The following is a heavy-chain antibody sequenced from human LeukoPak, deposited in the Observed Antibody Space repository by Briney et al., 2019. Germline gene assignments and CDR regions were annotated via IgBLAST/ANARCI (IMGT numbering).Heavy chain of an antibody. CDR1: RFTASNNH. J-gene: IGHJ4*02. V-gene: IGHV3-66*01. Sequence: GGSLRLSCVASRFTASNNHMNWVRQAPGKGLEWVSVIYNGDNTYYADSVQGRFTISKDNSKNTLYLQMNSLRPEDTAVYFCARASRWLAFDNWGQGTLVTVSS. CDR2: IYNGDNT. D-gene: IGHD6-19*01. CDR3: ARASRWLAFDN.